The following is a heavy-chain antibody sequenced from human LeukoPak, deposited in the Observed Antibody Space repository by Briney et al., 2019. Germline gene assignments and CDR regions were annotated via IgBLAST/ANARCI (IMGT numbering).Heavy chain of an antibody. CDR3: ARHDYGDYSDGAFDI. CDR2: IYPGDSDT. CDR1: GYSFTSYW. V-gene: IGHV5-51*01. Sequence: GESLKISCKGSGYSFTSYWIGWVRQMPGKGLEWMGIIYPGDSDTRYSPSFQGQVTISDDKSISTAYLQWSSLKASDTAMYYCARHDYGDYSDGAFDIWGQGTMVTVSS. D-gene: IGHD4-17*01. J-gene: IGHJ3*02.